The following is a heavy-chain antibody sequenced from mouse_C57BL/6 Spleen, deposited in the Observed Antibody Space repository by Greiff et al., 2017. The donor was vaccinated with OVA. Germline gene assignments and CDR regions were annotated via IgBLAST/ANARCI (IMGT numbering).Heavy chain of an antibody. CDR2: ISYSGST. D-gene: IGHD1-1*01. CDR3: ARSGDYGSSYWYFDV. J-gene: IGHJ1*03. V-gene: IGHV3-8*01. Sequence: EVKLQESGPGLAKPSQTLSLTCSVTGYSITSDYWNWIRKFPGNKLEYMGYISYSGSTYYNPSLKRRISVTRDTSKNQYYLQLKSVTTEDTATYYCARSGDYGSSYWYFDVWGTGTTVTVSA. CDR1: GYSITSDY.